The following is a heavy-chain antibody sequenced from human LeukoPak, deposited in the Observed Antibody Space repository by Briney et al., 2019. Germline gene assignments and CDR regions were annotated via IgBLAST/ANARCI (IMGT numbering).Heavy chain of an antibody. CDR2: IYHSGGT. CDR3: ARGSPPEM. J-gene: IGHJ4*02. CDR1: GYSISSGYY. Sequence: SETLSLTCTVSGYSISSGYYWGWIRQPPGKGLEWIGSIYHSGGTYYNPSLKSRVTISVDTSKNQFSLKLSSVTAADTAVYYCARGSPPEMWGQGTLVTVSS. D-gene: IGHD5-24*01. V-gene: IGHV4-38-2*02.